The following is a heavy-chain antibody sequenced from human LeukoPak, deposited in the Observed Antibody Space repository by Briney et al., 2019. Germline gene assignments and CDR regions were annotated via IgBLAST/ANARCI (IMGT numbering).Heavy chain of an antibody. CDR3: ARADSMIRGVLDY. Sequence: PSETLSLTCAVYGDSFSGYYWSWIRQPPGKGLEWIGEINHIGVTNYNPSLKSRVTISIDTSKNQFSLKLSSVAAADTAVYYCARADSMIRGVLDYWGQGTLVTVSS. J-gene: IGHJ4*02. V-gene: IGHV4-34*01. D-gene: IGHD3-10*01. CDR1: GDSFSGYY. CDR2: INHIGVT.